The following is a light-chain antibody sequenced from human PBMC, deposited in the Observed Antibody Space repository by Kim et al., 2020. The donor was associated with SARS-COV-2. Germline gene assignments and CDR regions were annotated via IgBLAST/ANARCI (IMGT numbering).Light chain of an antibody. J-gene: IGLJ2*01. Sequence: QTVTISCTGISSDVGGYNEGSWYQQPPGKAPNLMIYDVRQRPAGLPDRSSASKSGNAASLTVARLQAEDEAYYYCSSYAGSNNVVFGGGTQLTVL. CDR3: SSYAGSNNVV. CDR2: DVR. CDR1: SSDVGGYNE. V-gene: IGLV2-8*01.